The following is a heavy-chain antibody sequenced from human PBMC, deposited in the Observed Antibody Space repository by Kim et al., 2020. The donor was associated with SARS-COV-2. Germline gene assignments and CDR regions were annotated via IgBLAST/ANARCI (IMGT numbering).Heavy chain of an antibody. D-gene: IGHD4-17*01. CDR1: GGSISNYY. V-gene: IGHV4-59*01. CDR2: IYYSGST. CDR3: ARTYGDYAFPYFDD. Sequence: SETLSLTCTVSGGSISNYYWSWIRRPPGKGLEWIGYIYYSGSTNYNPSLKSRVTISVDTSKNQFSLKLRSVTAADTAVFYCARTYGDYAFPYFDDWGQGT. J-gene: IGHJ4*03.